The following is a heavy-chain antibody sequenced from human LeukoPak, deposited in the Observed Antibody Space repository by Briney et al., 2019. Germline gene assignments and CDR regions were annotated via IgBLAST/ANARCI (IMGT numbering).Heavy chain of an antibody. J-gene: IGHJ4*02. CDR3: TSSPYSSGFAYYFDY. V-gene: IGHV1-69*13. CDR2: IIPIFGTA. Sequence: SVKVSCKASGGTFSSYAISWVRQAPGQGLEWMGGIIPIFGTANYAQKFQGRVTITADESTSTAYMELSSLRSEDTAVYYCTSSPYSSGFAYYFDYWGQGTLVTVSS. D-gene: IGHD6-19*01. CDR1: GGTFSSYA.